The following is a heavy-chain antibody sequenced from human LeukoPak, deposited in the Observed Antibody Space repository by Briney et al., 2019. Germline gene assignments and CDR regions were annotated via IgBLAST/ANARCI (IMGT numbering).Heavy chain of an antibody. Sequence: SGGSLRLSCAASGFTFSNAWMSWVRQAPGKGLEWVGLIKTKTDGATTDYAAPVKGRFTISRDNAQNSLYLHMTSLRAEDTAVYYCARELRTFDSWGQGTLVTVSS. D-gene: IGHD3-16*01. CDR1: GFTFSNAW. CDR2: IKTKTDGATT. J-gene: IGHJ4*02. CDR3: ARELRTFDS. V-gene: IGHV3-15*01.